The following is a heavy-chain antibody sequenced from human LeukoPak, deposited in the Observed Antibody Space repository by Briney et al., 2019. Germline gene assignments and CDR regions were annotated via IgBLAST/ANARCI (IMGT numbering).Heavy chain of an antibody. Sequence: PSETLSLTCAVYGGSFSGYYWSWIRQPPGKGLEWIGEINHSGSTNYNPSLKSRVTISVDTSKNQFSLKLSSVTAADTAVYYCARLGYCSGGSCYSYYYYYYMDVWGKGTTVTVSS. CDR3: ARLGYCSGGSCYSYYYYYYMDV. J-gene: IGHJ6*03. V-gene: IGHV4-34*01. CDR1: GGSFSGYY. CDR2: INHSGST. D-gene: IGHD2-15*01.